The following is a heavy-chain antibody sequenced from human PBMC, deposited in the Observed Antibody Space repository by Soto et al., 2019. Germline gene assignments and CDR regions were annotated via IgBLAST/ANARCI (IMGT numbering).Heavy chain of an antibody. CDR2: IYTSGRT. Sequence: SETLSLTWTVAGGCISSYYWSWIRQPAGKGLEWIGRIYTSGRTNYNPSFRSRGTMSVETSKKKFSLKLSSVTAAERAGYDCGRLSNASGYYGGYFDYLGQGPLVTFSS. J-gene: IGHJ4*02. CDR3: GRLSNASGYYGGYFDY. V-gene: IGHV4-4*07. D-gene: IGHD4-17*01. CDR1: GGCISSYY.